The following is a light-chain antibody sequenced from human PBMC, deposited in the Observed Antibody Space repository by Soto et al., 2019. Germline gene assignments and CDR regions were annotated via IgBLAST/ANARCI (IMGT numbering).Light chain of an antibody. V-gene: IGKV3-20*01. CDR3: QQYGSSPTT. Sequence: EIVLTQSPGTLSLSPGERATLSCRASQSVFNNHIGWYQQKPGRAPRRLILGASFRATGIPDRFSGSGSGTDFTLTISRLEPEDFAVYYCQQYGSSPTTFGQGTKVDIK. CDR2: GAS. CDR1: QSVFNNH. J-gene: IGKJ1*01.